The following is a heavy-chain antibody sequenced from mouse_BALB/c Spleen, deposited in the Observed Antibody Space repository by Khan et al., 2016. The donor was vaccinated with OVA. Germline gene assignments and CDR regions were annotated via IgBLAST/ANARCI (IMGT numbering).Heavy chain of an antibody. Sequence: QVQLQQSGAELARPGASVKMSCKASGYTFTTYTMHWVKQRPGQGLEWIGYINPNNDYTNYNQKFKDKATLTADKSSSTAYMQLSSLTSEDSAVYYWAREGADDRYDGWFAYWGQGTLVTVSA. D-gene: IGHD2-14*01. CDR3: AREGADDRYDGWFAY. CDR1: GYTFTTYT. J-gene: IGHJ3*01. V-gene: IGHV1-4*01. CDR2: INPNNDYT.